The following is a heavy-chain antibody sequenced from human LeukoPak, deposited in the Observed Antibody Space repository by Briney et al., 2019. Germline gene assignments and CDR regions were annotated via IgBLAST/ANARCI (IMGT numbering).Heavy chain of an antibody. CDR2: ISSSSDTI. D-gene: IGHD3-10*01. CDR1: GFTFSAYS. V-gene: IGHV3-48*04. Sequence: PGGSLRLSCAASGFTFSAYSMNWVRQAPGKGLEWISYISSSSDTILYADSVKGRFTISRDNAKNSLFLQMNSLGAEDTALYYCVRDPQYYGSGRCDYWGQGTLVTVSS. CDR3: VRDPQYYGSGRCDY. J-gene: IGHJ4*02.